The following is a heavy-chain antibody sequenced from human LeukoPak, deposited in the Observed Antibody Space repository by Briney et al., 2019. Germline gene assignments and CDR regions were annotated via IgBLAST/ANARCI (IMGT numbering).Heavy chain of an antibody. CDR1: GFTVSSNY. J-gene: IGHJ3*02. D-gene: IGHD4-17*01. CDR2: IYSGGST. Sequence: PGGSLRLSCAASGFTVSSNYMSWVRQAPGKGLEWVSVIYSGGSTYYADSVKGRFTISRDNSKNTLYLQMNSLRAEDTAVYYCARSPPLYGDYVNAFDIWGQGTMVTVSS. V-gene: IGHV3-53*01. CDR3: ARSPPLYGDYVNAFDI.